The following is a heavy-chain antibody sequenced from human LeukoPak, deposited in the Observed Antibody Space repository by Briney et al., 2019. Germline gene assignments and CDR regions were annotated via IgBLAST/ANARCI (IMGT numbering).Heavy chain of an antibody. V-gene: IGHV5-51*01. CDR1: GYSFTSYW. CDR3: ARLSCSSTSCYSPYYFDY. CDR2: IYPGDSDT. D-gene: IGHD2-2*02. J-gene: IGHJ4*02. Sequence: PGESLKISCKGSGYSFTSYWIGWVRQMPGKGREWMGIIYPGDSDTRYSPSFQGQVTISADKSISTAYLQWSSLKASDTAMYYCARLSCSSTSCYSPYYFDYWGQGTLVTVSS.